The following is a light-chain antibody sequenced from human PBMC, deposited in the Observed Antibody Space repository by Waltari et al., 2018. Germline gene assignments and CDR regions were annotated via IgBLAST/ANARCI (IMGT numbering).Light chain of an antibody. V-gene: IGKV1-39*01. J-gene: IGKJ2*01. Sequence: DIQMTQSPSSLSASVGDRVTITCRASQSISSYLNWYQQKPGKAPKLLIYAASSLQRGVPSRLSGSGSGTDFTLTISSLQPEDFATYYCQQSYSTPVTFGQGTKLEI. CDR2: AAS. CDR1: QSISSY. CDR3: QQSYSTPVT.